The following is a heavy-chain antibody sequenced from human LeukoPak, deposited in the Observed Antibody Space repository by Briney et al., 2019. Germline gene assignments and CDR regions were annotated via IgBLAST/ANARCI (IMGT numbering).Heavy chain of an antibody. D-gene: IGHD7-27*01. CDR1: GYTFMNYY. V-gene: IGHV1-2*02. CDR2: INPNSGGT. J-gene: IGHJ3*02. CDR3: ARGSSGDI. Sequence: ASVKVSCRASGYTFMNYYIQWVRQAPGQGLEWMGWINPNSGGTNYAQKFQGRVTMTRDTSIATAYMEMSRLTSDDTAVYYCARGSSGDIWGQGTMVTVSS.